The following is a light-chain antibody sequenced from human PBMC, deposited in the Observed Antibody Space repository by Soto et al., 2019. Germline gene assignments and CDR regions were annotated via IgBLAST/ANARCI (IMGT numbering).Light chain of an antibody. CDR2: NST. CDR3: HQYNNWMRT. CDR1: QSIHTS. Sequence: IVLTQSPATLSLTPGERATHSCRASQSIHTSFAWYQQLSDKPPPLVICNSTLRANGVPDRFGGSGSVTDFTLTFSSLQSEDFAVYYCHQYNNWMRTFGHGPKVYI. J-gene: IGKJ1*01. V-gene: IGKV3D-15*01.